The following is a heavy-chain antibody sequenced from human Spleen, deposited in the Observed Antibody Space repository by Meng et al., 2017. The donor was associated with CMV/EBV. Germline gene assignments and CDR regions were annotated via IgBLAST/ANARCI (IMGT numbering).Heavy chain of an antibody. J-gene: IGHJ6*02. CDR3: ARVFCSSTSCFSGYGMDV. CDR2: IYHSGST. D-gene: IGHD2-2*01. CDR1: GYSISSGYY. Sequence: GSLRLSCTVSGYSISSGYYWGWIRQPPGKGLEWIGSIYHSGSTYYNSPLKSRVTISVDTSKNQFSLKLSSVTAADTAVYYCARVFCSSTSCFSGYGMDVWGQGTTVTVSS. V-gene: IGHV4-38-2*02.